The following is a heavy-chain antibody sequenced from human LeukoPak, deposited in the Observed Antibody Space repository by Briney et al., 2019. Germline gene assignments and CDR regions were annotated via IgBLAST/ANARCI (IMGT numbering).Heavy chain of an antibody. CDR3: ARLSRVPVAGLTYQSFDM. Sequence: SETLSLTCTVSSGSITGYYWSWIRQPPGKGLDWIAYIYYSGSSTNYNPSLKSRVTISVDTSKNQFSLKLSSVTAADTAVYYCARLSRVPVAGLTYQSFDMWGQGTMATVSS. CDR2: IYYSGSST. V-gene: IGHV4-59*01. J-gene: IGHJ3*02. CDR1: SGSITGYY. D-gene: IGHD6-19*01.